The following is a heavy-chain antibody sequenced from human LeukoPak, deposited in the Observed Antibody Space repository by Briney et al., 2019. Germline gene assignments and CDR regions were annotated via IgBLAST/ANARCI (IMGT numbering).Heavy chain of an antibody. CDR3: AKGLKQQLIPYWFDP. J-gene: IGHJ5*02. Sequence: QPGGSLRLSCAASGFTFSSYGMHWVRQAPGKGLEWVAFIRYDGSNKYYADSVKGRFTISRDNSKNTLYLQMNSLRAEDTAVYYCAKGLKQQLIPYWFDPWGQGTLVTVSS. CDR1: GFTFSSYG. V-gene: IGHV3-30*02. CDR2: IRYDGSNK. D-gene: IGHD6-13*01.